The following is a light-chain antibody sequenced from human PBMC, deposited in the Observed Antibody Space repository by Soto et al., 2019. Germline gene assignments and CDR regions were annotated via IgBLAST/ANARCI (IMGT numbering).Light chain of an antibody. J-gene: IGKJ4*01. CDR2: DTS. V-gene: IGKV3-15*01. CDR1: QSVSSRY. Sequence: EIVLTQSPGTLSLSPGERATLSCRASQSVSSRYLAWYQQKPGQAPRLLIYDTSARATGVPARFSGSRSGPEFTLTINSLQSEDFAIYYCQRYNNWPLTFGGGTKVESK. CDR3: QRYNNWPLT.